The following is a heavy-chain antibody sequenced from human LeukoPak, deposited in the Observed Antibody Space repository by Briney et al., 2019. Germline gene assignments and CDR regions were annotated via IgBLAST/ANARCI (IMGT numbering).Heavy chain of an antibody. Sequence: SETLSLTCAVFGGSFSGYFWSWIRQPPGKGLEWIGEINESGSTNYNPSLKSRVTISIDTSKNHFSLKLSSVTAADTAIYYCARLRSGGPVAGVYFDSWGQGTLVTVSS. CDR2: INESGST. CDR1: GGSFSGYF. D-gene: IGHD6-19*01. V-gene: IGHV4-34*01. J-gene: IGHJ4*02. CDR3: ARLRSGGPVAGVYFDS.